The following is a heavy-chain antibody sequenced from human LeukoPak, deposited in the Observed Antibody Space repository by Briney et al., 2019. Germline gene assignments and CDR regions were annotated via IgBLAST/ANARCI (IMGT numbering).Heavy chain of an antibody. CDR1: GGSISSYY. J-gene: IGHJ6*03. V-gene: IGHV4-4*09. CDR3: ARRGGGYYYYYMDV. D-gene: IGHD2-15*01. Sequence: PSETLSLTCTVSGGSISSYYWSWIRQPPGKGLEGIGYIYTSGSTNYTPSLKIRVTISVDTSNHQFSLKLSSVTAADTAVYYCARRGGGYYYYYMDVWGKGTTVTVSS. CDR2: IYTSGST.